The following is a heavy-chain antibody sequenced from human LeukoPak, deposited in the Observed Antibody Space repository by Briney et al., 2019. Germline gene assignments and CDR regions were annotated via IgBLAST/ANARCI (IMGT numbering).Heavy chain of an antibody. D-gene: IGHD2-15*01. V-gene: IGHV4-39*01. CDR2: IYYSGST. CDR3: ARHYFDRWSGSFVGAATRSGAFDI. Sequence: SETLSLTCTVSGGSISSSSYYWGWIRQPPGKGLEWIGSIYYSGSTYYNPSLKSRVTISVDTSKNQFSLKLSSVTAADTAVYYCARHYFDRWSGSFVGAATRSGAFDIWGQGTMVTVSS. J-gene: IGHJ3*02. CDR1: GGSISSSSYY.